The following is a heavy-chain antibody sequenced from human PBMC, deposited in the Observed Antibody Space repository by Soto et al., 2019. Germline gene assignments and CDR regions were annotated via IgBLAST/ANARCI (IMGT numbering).Heavy chain of an antibody. CDR1: GYIFTTYG. CDR2: ITAYNGNT. V-gene: IGHV1-18*01. D-gene: IGHD4-17*01. J-gene: IGHJ4*02. CDR3: ARGLVTTVTARYDY. Sequence: QVQLVQSGGGVKKPGASVKVSCKASGYIFTTYGFSWVRQAPGQGPEWMGWITAYNGNTKYAQKFQGRVTMTTDTSTNTAYMELRSLASDDTAVYYCARGLVTTVTARYDYWGQGTLVTVSS.